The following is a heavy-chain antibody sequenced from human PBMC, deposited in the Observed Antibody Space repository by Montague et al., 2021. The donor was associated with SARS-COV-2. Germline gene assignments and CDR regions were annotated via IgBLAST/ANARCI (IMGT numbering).Heavy chain of an antibody. D-gene: IGHD7-27*01. Sequence: SETLSLTCAVYVASFIGYHWRWLQQPPAELLSSPGDVCHSVHTNYNPSLQSRLTMSVDTYKKQFSLRLSSVTAADTAVYFCAKGSHIYETRGLRTGWFAPWGQGTLVTVS. J-gene: IGHJ5*02. CDR3: AKGSHIYETRGLRTGWFAP. CDR1: VASFIGYH. V-gene: IGHV4-34*01. CDR2: VCHSVHT.